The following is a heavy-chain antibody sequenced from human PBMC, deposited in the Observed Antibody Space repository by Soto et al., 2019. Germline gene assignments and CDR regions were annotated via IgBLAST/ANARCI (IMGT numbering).Heavy chain of an antibody. V-gene: IGHV3-21*01. CDR2: ISSSSSYI. CDR3: ARLKGEFSYFDY. CDR1: GFTFSSYS. D-gene: IGHD3-16*01. J-gene: IGHJ4*02. Sequence: GGSLRLSCAASGFTFSSYSMNWVRQAPGKGLEWVSSISSSSSYIYYADSVKGRFTISRDNAKNSLYLQMNSLRAEDTAVYYCARLKGEFSYFDYWGQGTLVTVSS.